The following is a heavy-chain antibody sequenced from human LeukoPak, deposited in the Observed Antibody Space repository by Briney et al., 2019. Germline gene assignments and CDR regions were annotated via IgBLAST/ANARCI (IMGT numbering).Heavy chain of an antibody. V-gene: IGHV1-69*13. J-gene: IGHJ6*03. CDR1: GGTFSSYA. Sequence: ASVKVSCKASGGTFSSYAISWVRQAPGQGLEWMGGIIPIFGTANYAQKFQGRVTITADESTSTAYMELSSLRSEDTAVYYCARDRAYYDFWSGYYGYYYYMDVWGKGTTVTVSS. D-gene: IGHD3-3*01. CDR3: ARDRAYYDFWSGYYGYYYYMDV. CDR2: IIPIFGTA.